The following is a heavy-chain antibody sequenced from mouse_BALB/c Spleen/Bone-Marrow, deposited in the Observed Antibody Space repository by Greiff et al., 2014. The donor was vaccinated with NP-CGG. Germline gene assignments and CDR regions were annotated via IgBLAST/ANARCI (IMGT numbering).Heavy chain of an antibody. CDR1: GFTFSSYA. Sequence: EVQLQESGGGLVKPGGSLKLSCAASGFTFSSYAMSWVRQSPEKRLEWVAEISSGGSYTYYSDTVTGRFTISRDNVKNTLYLEMSSLRSEDAAMYYCARDNGSYGWYFDVWGAGTTVTVSS. CDR2: ISSGGSYT. CDR3: ARDNGSYGWYFDV. V-gene: IGHV5-9-4*01. D-gene: IGHD2-3*01. J-gene: IGHJ1*01.